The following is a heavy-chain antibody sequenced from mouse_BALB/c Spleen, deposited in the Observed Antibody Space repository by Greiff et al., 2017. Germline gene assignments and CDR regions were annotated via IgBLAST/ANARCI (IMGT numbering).Heavy chain of an antibody. V-gene: IGHV1S126*01. CDR2: IDPSDSET. CDR3: ARGAYYGNYAMDY. D-gene: IGHD2-10*01. Sequence: QVQLKQSGPQLVRPGASVKISCKASGYSFTSYWMHWVKQRPGQGLEWIGMIDPSDSETRLNQKFKDKATLTVDKSSSTAYMQLSSPTSEDSAVYYCARGAYYGNYAMDYWGQGTSVTVSS. CDR1: GYSFTSYW. J-gene: IGHJ4*01.